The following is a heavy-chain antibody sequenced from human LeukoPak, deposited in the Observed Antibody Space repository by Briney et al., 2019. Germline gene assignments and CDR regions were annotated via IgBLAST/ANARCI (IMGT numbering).Heavy chain of an antibody. CDR3: AGTYYYDSSGYYQGWFDP. Sequence: SETLSLTCTVSGGSISSYYWSWIRQPPGKGLEWIGYIYYSGTTNYNPSLKSRVTISVDTSKNQFSLKLSSVTAADTAVYYCAGTYYYDSSGYYQGWFDPWGQGTLVTVSS. D-gene: IGHD3-22*01. J-gene: IGHJ5*02. CDR1: GGSISSYY. V-gene: IGHV4-59*08. CDR2: IYYSGTT.